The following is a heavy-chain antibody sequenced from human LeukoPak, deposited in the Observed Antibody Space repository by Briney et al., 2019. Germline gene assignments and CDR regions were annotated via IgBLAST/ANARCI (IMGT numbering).Heavy chain of an antibody. CDR2: IIPILGIA. CDR1: GGTFSSYA. CDR3: ARTELRFLEWLSQSRSGWFDP. V-gene: IGHV1-69*04. Sequence: SVEVSCKASGGTFSSYAISWVRQAPGQGFEWMGRIIPILGIANYAQKFQGRVTITADKSTSTAYMELSSLRSEDTAVYYCARTELRFLEWLSQSRSGWFDPWGQGTLVTVSS. D-gene: IGHD3-3*01. J-gene: IGHJ5*02.